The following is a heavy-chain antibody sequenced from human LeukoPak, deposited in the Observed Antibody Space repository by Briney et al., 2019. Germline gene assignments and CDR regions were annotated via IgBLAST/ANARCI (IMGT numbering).Heavy chain of an antibody. CDR3: ARGPAGVRGVIIKTFYYYYYYMDV. J-gene: IGHJ6*03. CDR1: GGSISSYY. V-gene: IGHV4-4*07. D-gene: IGHD3-10*01. CDR2: IYTSGST. Sequence: SETLSPTCTVSGGSISSYYWSWIRQPAGKGLEWIGRIYTSGSTNYNPSLKSRVTISVDTSKNQFSLKLSSVTAADTAVYYCARGPAGVRGVIIKTFYYYYYYMDVWGKGTTVTISS.